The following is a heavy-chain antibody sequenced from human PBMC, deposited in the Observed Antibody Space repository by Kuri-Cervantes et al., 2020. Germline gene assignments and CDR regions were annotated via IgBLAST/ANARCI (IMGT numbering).Heavy chain of an antibody. CDR2: IYTSGST. V-gene: IGHV4-61*02. D-gene: IGHD1-26*01. CDR3: ASYSGCYQTQEWMDAFDI. CDR1: GGSISSGSYY. Sequence: SETLSLTCTVSGGSISSGSYYWSWIRQPAGKGLEWIGRIYTSGSTNYNPSLKSRVTISVDTSKNQFSLKLSSVTAADTAVYYWASYSGCYQTQEWMDAFDIWGQGTMVTVSS. J-gene: IGHJ3*02.